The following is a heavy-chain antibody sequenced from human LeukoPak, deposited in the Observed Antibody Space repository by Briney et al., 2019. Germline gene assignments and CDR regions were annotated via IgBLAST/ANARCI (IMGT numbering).Heavy chain of an antibody. CDR2: IRSKANSYAT. V-gene: IGHV3-73*01. CDR3: TSIVATIGGVFDY. D-gene: IGHD5-12*01. CDR1: GFTFSGSA. Sequence: GGSLRLSCAASGFTFSGSAMHWVRQASGKGLEWGGRIRSKANSYATAYAASAKGRFTISRDDSKNTAYLQMNSLKTEDTAVYYCTSIVATIGGVFDYWGQGTLVTVSS. J-gene: IGHJ4*02.